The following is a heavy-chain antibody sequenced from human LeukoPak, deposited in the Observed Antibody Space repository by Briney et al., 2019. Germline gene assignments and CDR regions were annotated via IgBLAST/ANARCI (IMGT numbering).Heavy chain of an antibody. CDR3: TRQWELLNY. CDR1: GFTFDNSW. J-gene: IGHJ4*02. V-gene: IGHV3-73*01. D-gene: IGHD1-26*01. Sequence: PGGSLRLSCAASGFTFDNSWMHWVRQASGKGLEWVGRIRSKANSYATAYAASVKGRFTISRDDSKNTAYLQMNSLKTEDTAVYYCTRQWELLNYWGQGTLVTVSS. CDR2: IRSKANSYAT.